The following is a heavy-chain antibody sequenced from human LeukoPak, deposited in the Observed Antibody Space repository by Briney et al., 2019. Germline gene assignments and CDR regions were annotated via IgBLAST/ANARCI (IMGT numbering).Heavy chain of an antibody. J-gene: IGHJ4*02. CDR1: GASISSYY. CDR2: THYSGTT. D-gene: IGHD5-18*01. Sequence: SETLSLTCTVSGASISSYYWSWIRQPPGRGLEWIGYTHYSGTTDYNPSLRSRLTISVDTSKNHFSLKLASVTAADTAMYYCLTVDTTMGVDYWGQGTLVTVSS. V-gene: IGHV4-59*08. CDR3: LTVDTTMGVDY.